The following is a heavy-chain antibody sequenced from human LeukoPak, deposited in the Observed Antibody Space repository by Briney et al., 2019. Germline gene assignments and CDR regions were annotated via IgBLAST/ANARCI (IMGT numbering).Heavy chain of an antibody. J-gene: IGHJ4*02. CDR3: ARLGYCSSTGCYEATGAIDY. D-gene: IGHD2-2*01. Sequence: ASVKVSCKASGYTFTGYYMHWVRQAPGQGLEWMGWINPNSGGTNYAQKFQGRVTMTTDTSTSTAYMELRSLRSDDTAVYYCARLGYCSSTGCYEATGAIDYWGQGTLLTVSS. CDR1: GYTFTGYY. V-gene: IGHV1-2*02. CDR2: INPNSGGT.